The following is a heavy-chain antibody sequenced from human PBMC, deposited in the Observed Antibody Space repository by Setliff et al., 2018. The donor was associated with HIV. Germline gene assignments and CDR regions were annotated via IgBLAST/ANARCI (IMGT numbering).Heavy chain of an antibody. CDR3: AKADDGAAAGPAP. Sequence: PGGSLRLSCAASGFTFSSYAMHWVRQAPGKGLEWVAVIWYDGTNTNYADSVKGRFTIPRDNSKNTVYLEMDSLRSEDTAVYYCAKADDGAAAGPAPWGQGTLVTVSS. CDR1: GFTFSSYA. D-gene: IGHD6-13*01. V-gene: IGHV3-33*06. CDR2: IWYDGTNT. J-gene: IGHJ5*01.